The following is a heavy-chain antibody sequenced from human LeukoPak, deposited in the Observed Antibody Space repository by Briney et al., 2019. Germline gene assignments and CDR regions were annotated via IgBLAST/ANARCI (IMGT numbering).Heavy chain of an antibody. D-gene: IGHD3-10*01. CDR2: ISYDGSNK. CDR1: GFTFSSYG. Sequence: GRSLRLSCAASGFTFSSYGMHWVRQAPGKGLEWVAVISYDGSNKYYADSVKGRFTISRDNSKNTLYLQMNSLRAEDTAVYYCAKNVYGSGSPFDYWGQGTLVTVSS. CDR3: AKNVYGSGSPFDY. V-gene: IGHV3-30*18. J-gene: IGHJ4*02.